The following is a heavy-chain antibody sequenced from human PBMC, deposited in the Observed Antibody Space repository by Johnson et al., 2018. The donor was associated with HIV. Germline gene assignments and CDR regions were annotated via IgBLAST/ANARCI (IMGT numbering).Heavy chain of an antibody. Sequence: VQLVESGGGLVQPGGSLRLSCAASGFTFSSYWMSWVRQVPGKGLEWVANIKQDGSEKYYVDSVMGRFTISRDNAKNSLYLQMNSLRAEDTGAYYCSRDYSFRLPNAGLDIWCQGKMVTVSS. CDR2: IKQDGSEK. D-gene: IGHD2-21*01. CDR1: GFTFSSYW. J-gene: IGHJ3*02. CDR3: SRDYSFRLPNAGLDI. V-gene: IGHV3-7*04.